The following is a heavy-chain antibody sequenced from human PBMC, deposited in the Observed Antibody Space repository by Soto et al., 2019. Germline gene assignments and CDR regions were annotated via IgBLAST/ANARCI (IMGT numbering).Heavy chain of an antibody. CDR3: ARGSQGGSDSDY. D-gene: IGHD5-12*01. CDR1: GYTFTRYD. CDR2: MNPNRGNT. J-gene: IGHJ4*02. V-gene: IGHV1-8*01. Sequence: QVQLVQSGAEGKKPGASVKVSCKASGYTFTRYDINWVRQATGQGLEWMGWMNPNRGNTGSAQKFQGRVTMTRNTSIGTAYMELSSLRSEDTAVYYCARGSQGGSDSDYWGQGTLVTVSS.